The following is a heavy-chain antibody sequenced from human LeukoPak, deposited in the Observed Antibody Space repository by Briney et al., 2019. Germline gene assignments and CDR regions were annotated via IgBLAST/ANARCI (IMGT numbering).Heavy chain of an antibody. V-gene: IGHV5-10-1*01. Sequence: GESLRISCDGSGYSFTSNWISWVRQMPGKGLEWMGRIDPSDSHINYSPSFQGHVIISVDKSIGTAYLQWSGLRASDTAMYYCARQGRGSYRRDFDYWGQGTLVTVSS. J-gene: IGHJ4*02. D-gene: IGHD1-26*01. CDR2: IDPSDSHI. CDR3: ARQGRGSYRRDFDY. CDR1: GYSFTSNW.